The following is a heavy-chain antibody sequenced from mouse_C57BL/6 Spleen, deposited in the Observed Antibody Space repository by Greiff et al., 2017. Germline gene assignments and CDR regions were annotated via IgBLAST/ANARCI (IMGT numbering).Heavy chain of an antibody. V-gene: IGHV14-3*01. CDR1: GFNIKNTY. CDR3: ARREFYDYDGYAMDY. J-gene: IGHJ4*01. Sequence: VQLQQSVAELVRPGASVKLSCTASGFNIKNTYMHWVKQRPEQGLEWIGRIDPANGNTKYAPKFQGKATITADTSSNTAYLQLSSLTSEDTAIYYGARREFYDYDGYAMDYWGQGTSVTVSS. D-gene: IGHD2-4*01. CDR2: IDPANGNT.